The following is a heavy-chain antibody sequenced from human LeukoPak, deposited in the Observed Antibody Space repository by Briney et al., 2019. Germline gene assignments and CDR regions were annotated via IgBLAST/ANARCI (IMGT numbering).Heavy chain of an antibody. Sequence: SETLSLTCAVYGGSFSGYYWSWIRQPPGKGLEWVGEINHSGSTNYNPSLKSRVTVSVDTSKNQFSLKLSSVTAADTAVYYCARISYYYYGMDVWGQGTTVTASS. CDR1: GGSFSGYY. CDR2: INHSGST. CDR3: ARISYYYYGMDV. J-gene: IGHJ6*02. V-gene: IGHV4-34*01.